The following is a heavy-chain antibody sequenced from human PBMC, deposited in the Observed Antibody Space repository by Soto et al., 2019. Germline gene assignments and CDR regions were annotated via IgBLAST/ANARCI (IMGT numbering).Heavy chain of an antibody. CDR3: AKDSRSHPQGWFDP. CDR2: ISGSGDYT. Sequence: EVQLLESGGGLVQPGESLRLSCAASGFTFSSYAMTWVRQAPGKGLEWVSSISGSGDYTYFADSVKGRFTISRDNSKDTLYLQMSSLRVEDTAIYYCAKDSRSHPQGWFDPWGQVTLVTVSS. V-gene: IGHV3-23*01. CDR1: GFTFSSYA. J-gene: IGHJ5*02. D-gene: IGHD2-15*01.